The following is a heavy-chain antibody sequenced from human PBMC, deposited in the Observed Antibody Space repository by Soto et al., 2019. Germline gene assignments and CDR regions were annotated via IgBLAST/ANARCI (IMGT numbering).Heavy chain of an antibody. J-gene: IGHJ5*02. CDR3: ARDRGAPYYYDSSGYYGGPYNWLAP. CDR2: INAGNGNT. Sequence: ASVKVSCKASGYTFTSYAMHWVRQAPGQRLEWMGWINAGNGNTKYSQKFQGRVTITRDTSASTAYMELSSLRSEDTAVYYCARDRGAPYYYDSSGYYGGPYNWLAPWGQGTLVTVSS. D-gene: IGHD3-22*01. V-gene: IGHV1-3*01. CDR1: GYTFTSYA.